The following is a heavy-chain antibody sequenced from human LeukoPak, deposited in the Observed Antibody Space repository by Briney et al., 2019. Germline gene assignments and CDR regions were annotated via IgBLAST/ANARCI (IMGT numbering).Heavy chain of an antibody. CDR2: INLIGST. CDR1: GGSFSGYY. D-gene: IGHD5-24*01. Sequence: AETLSLTCAVYGGSFSGYYWSGIRQPPGKGLEWIGEINLIGSTNYNPSLKRRVTISVDTSKTQVSLKLSSVTAADTAVYYCARVVWLQWGWRPYYMDVWGKGTTVTVSS. CDR3: ARVVWLQWGWRPYYMDV. V-gene: IGHV4-34*01. J-gene: IGHJ6*03.